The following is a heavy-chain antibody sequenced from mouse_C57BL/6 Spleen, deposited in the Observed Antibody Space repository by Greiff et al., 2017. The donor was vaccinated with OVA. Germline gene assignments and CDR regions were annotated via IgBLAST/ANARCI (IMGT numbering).Heavy chain of an antibody. D-gene: IGHD1-1*01. V-gene: IGHV1-39*01. CDR2: INPNYGTT. CDR1: GYSFTDYN. CDR3: AVYGSSDYYFDY. Sequence: VQLKESGPELVKPGASVKISCKASGYSFTDYNMNWVKQSNGKSLEWIGVINPNYGTTSYNQKFKGKATLTVDQSSSTAYMQLNSLTSEDSAVYYCAVYGSSDYYFDYWGQGTTLTVSS. J-gene: IGHJ2*01.